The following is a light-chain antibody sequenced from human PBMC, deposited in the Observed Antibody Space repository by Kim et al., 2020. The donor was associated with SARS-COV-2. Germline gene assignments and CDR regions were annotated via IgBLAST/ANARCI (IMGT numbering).Light chain of an antibody. V-gene: IGLV3-19*01. Sequence: AVSVALGQTVRITCQGDSLRSYYASWYQQKPGQAPVLVFYGKNSRPSGIPDRFSGSSSGNTASLPITGAQAEDEADYYCNSRDSSGFGGGTQLTVL. CDR2: GKN. CDR3: NSRDSSG. J-gene: IGLJ3*02. CDR1: SLRSYY.